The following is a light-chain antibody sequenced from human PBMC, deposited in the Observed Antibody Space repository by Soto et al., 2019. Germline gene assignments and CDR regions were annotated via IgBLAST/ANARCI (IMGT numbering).Light chain of an antibody. V-gene: IGLV2-14*01. CDR2: EIS. CDR3: NSFTSSNTLPYV. CDR1: RSDVCGYKY. Sequence: QSVLTQPASVSGSPGQFITLPRNGTRSDVCGYKYVSWYQQHPGKAPKLTVLEISNLPSGTSDRFSGSKSGNTAYLTISALHTEDEAVYYVNSFTSSNTLPYVFGTGTKVTVL. J-gene: IGLJ1*01.